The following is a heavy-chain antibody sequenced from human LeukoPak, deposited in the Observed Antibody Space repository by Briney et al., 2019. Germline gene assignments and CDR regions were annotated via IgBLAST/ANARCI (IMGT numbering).Heavy chain of an antibody. CDR3: ARDLGLGYFDWLFDY. CDR1: GFTFSSYW. V-gene: IGHV3-7*01. Sequence: PGGSLRLSCAASGFTFSSYWMSWVRQAPGKGLEWVANIKQDGSGKYYVDSVKGRFTISRDNAKNSLYLQMNSLRAEDTAVYYCARDLGLGYFDWLFDYWGQGTLVTVSS. D-gene: IGHD3-9*01. CDR2: IKQDGSGK. J-gene: IGHJ4*02.